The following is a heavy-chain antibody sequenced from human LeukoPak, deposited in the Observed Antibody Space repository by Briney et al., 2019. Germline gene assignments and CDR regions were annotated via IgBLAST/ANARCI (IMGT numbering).Heavy chain of an antibody. CDR2: ISSRSSYI. CDR1: GFTFSRYN. Sequence: GGSLRLSCAGSGFTFSRYNMNWFRQAPGKGLERVSSISSRSSYIFYADSVKGRFTISRDNAKNSLYLQMNSLGAEDSAVYYCARDAQWLVPEGYYYYMDVWGKGTTVTVS. CDR3: ARDAQWLVPEGYYYYMDV. V-gene: IGHV3-21*01. D-gene: IGHD6-19*01. J-gene: IGHJ6*03.